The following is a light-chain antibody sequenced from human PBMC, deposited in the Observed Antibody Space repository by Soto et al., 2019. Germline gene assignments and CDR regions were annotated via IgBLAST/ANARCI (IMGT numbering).Light chain of an antibody. J-gene: IGKJ5*01. Sequence: DIVLTQSPGTLSLSPGERATLSCRPSQSVSSSYLAWYQQKPCQAPRLLIYGASSRAAGIPDRFSGSGSGTDFTPTISRLEPEDFAVYYGQQYDSSRAITFGQGTRLDIK. CDR3: QQYDSSRAIT. CDR2: GAS. CDR1: QSVSSSY. V-gene: IGKV3-20*01.